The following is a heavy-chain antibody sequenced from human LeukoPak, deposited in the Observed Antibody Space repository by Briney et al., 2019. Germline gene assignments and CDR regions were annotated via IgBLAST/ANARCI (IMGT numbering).Heavy chain of an antibody. V-gene: IGHV3-48*03. CDR2: ISSSGSTI. CDR1: GFTFSSYE. Sequence: TGRSLRLSCAASGFTFSSYEMNWVRQAPGKGLEWVSYISSSGSTIYYADSVKGRFTISRDNAKNSLYLQMNSLRAEDTAVYYCASSIWFGELLFGYWGQGTLVTVSS. J-gene: IGHJ4*02. CDR3: ASSIWFGELLFGY. D-gene: IGHD3-10*01.